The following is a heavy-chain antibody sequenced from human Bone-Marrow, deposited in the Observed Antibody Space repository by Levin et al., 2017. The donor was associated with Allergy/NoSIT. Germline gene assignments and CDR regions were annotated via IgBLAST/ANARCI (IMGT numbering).Heavy chain of an antibody. CDR1: GFTFSSYS. D-gene: IGHD3-9*01. J-gene: IGHJ3*02. CDR3: ARDTYDILTGYYTDDAFDS. V-gene: IGHV3-48*02. CDR2: ISSSSSTI. Sequence: GGSLRLSCAASGFTFSSYSMNWVRQAPGKGLEWVSYISSSSSTIYYADSVKGRFTISRDNAKNSLYLQMNSLRDEDTAVYYCARDTYDILTGYYTDDAFDSWGQGTMVTVSS.